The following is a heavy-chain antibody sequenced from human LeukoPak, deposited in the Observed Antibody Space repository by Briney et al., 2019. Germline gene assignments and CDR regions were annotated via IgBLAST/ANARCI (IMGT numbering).Heavy chain of an antibody. CDR1: GDSINSFY. CDR2: SYYSGST. D-gene: IGHD3-16*02. J-gene: IGHJ4*02. V-gene: IGHV4-59*08. Sequence: PSETLSLTCTVSGDSINSFYWSWIRQPPGKELEWIGYSYYSGSTNYNPSLKSRVTISVDTSKNQFSLKLSSVTAADTAVYYCARLLSSYRVDYWGQGTLVTVSS. CDR3: ARLLSSYRVDY.